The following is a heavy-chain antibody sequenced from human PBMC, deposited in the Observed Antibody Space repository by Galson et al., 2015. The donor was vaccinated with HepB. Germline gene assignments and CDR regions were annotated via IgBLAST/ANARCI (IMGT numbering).Heavy chain of an antibody. CDR1: GFTFSSYA. CDR3: ARDFQRYSYGHNFDY. D-gene: IGHD5-18*01. J-gene: IGHJ4*02. V-gene: IGHV3-30-3*01. CDR2: ISYDGSNK. Sequence: SLRLSCAASGFTFSSYAMHWVRQAPGKGLEWVAVISYDGSNKYYADSVKGRSTISRDNSKNTLYLQMNSLRAEDAAVYYCARDFQRYSYGHNFDYWGQGTLVTVSS.